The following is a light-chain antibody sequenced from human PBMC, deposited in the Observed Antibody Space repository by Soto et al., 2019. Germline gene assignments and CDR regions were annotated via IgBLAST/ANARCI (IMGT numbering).Light chain of an antibody. CDR1: QSISSY. CDR3: QQSDSTPCT. J-gene: IGKJ3*01. CDR2: AAS. Sequence: DIQMTQSPSSLYASVGDRVTITCRASQSISSYLNWYQQKPGKAPKLLIYAASSLQSGVPSRFSGSGSGTDFTLTISSLQPEDFATYYCQQSDSTPCTFGPWTKVDIK. V-gene: IGKV1-39*01.